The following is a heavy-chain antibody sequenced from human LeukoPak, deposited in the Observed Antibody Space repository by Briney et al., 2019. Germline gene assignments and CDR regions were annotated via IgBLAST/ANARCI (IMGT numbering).Heavy chain of an antibody. D-gene: IGHD3-10*01. J-gene: IGHJ4*02. CDR2: IYYSGST. Sequence: SETLSLTCTVSGGSISSSSYYWGWIRQPPGKGLEWIGSIYYSGSTYYNPSLKSRVTISVDTSKNQFSLKLSSVTAADTAVYYCATSSGTGHEFDYWGQGTLVTVSS. CDR3: ATSSGTGHEFDY. CDR1: GGSISSSSYY. V-gene: IGHV4-39*07.